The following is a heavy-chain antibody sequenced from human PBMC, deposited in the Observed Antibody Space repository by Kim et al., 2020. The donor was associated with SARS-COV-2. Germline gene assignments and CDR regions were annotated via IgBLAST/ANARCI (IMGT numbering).Heavy chain of an antibody. Sequence: GGSLRLSCAASGFTVSSNYMSWVRQAPGKGLEWVSVIYSGGSTYYADSVKGRFTISRDNSKNTLYLQMNSLRAEDTAVHYCARDGANSMYGSGSYSYYYGMDVWGQGTTVTVSS. D-gene: IGHD3-10*01. CDR2: IYSGGST. V-gene: IGHV3-66*02. CDR3: ARDGANSMYGSGSYSYYYGMDV. CDR1: GFTVSSNY. J-gene: IGHJ6*02.